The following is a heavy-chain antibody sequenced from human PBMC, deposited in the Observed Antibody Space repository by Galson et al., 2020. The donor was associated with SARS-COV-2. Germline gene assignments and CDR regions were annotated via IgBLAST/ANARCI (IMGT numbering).Heavy chain of an antibody. CDR2: VYPSGTT. V-gene: IGHV4-38-2*02. J-gene: IGHJ4*02. Sequence: SQTLSLTCTVSGYSVSTTNYWGWVRQPPGRGLEWIGSVYPSGTTYYNPSLKSRVTISVDTSKNQFYLKLSSVTAADTAVYYCAREDRYYHGSGTFYSFFDFWGQGTLVTVSS. D-gene: IGHD3-10*01. CDR3: AREDRYYHGSGTFYSFFDF. CDR1: GYSVSTTNY.